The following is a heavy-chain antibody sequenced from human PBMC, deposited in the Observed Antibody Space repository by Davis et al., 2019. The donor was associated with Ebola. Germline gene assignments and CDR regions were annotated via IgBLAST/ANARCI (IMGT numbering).Heavy chain of an antibody. V-gene: IGHV4-34*01. J-gene: IGHJ4*03. CDR1: GGSFSGYY. CDR2: INQSGST. Sequence: SETLSLTCAVYGGSFSGYYWSWIRQPPGKGLEWIGEINQSGSTNYNPSLKSRVTISVDTSKNQFSLKLSSVTAADTAVYYCARHERGRDYWGQGTTVTVSS. CDR3: ARHERGRDY.